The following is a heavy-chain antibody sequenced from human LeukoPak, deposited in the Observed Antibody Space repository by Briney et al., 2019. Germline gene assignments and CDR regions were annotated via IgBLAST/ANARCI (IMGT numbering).Heavy chain of an antibody. J-gene: IGHJ4*02. D-gene: IGHD6-13*01. Sequence: GGSLRLSCAASGFTFSSYAMSWVRQAPGKGLEWVSAISGSGGSTYYAGSVKGRFAISRDNSKNTLYLQMNSLRAEDTAVYYCAKRPRSGYSSSWTYYFDYWGQGTLVTVSS. V-gene: IGHV3-23*01. CDR1: GFTFSSYA. CDR3: AKRPRSGYSSSWTYYFDY. CDR2: ISGSGGST.